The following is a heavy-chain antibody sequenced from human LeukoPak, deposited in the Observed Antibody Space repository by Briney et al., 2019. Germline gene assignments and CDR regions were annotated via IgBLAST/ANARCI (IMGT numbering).Heavy chain of an antibody. D-gene: IGHD2/OR15-2a*01. Sequence: ASVKVSCKASGYTFTSYYMHWVRQAPGQGLEWMGIINPSGGSTRYAQKFQGRVTMASDTSTSTVYMELSSLRSEDTAVYYCARDRLLRLQYGMDVWGQGTTVTVSS. V-gene: IGHV1-46*01. CDR1: GYTFTSYY. CDR3: ARDRLLRLQYGMDV. CDR2: INPSGGST. J-gene: IGHJ6*02.